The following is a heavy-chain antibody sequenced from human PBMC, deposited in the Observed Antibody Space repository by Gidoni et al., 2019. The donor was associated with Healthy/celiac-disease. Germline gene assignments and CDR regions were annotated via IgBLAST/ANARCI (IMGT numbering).Heavy chain of an antibody. CDR3: ARVALDDYVWGSYRHLGAFDI. CDR1: GGTFSSYT. J-gene: IGHJ3*02. CDR2: IIPILGIA. V-gene: IGHV1-69*02. D-gene: IGHD3-16*02. Sequence: QVQLVQSGAEVKKPGSSVKVSCKASGGTFSSYTISWVRQAPGQGLEWMGRIIPILGIANYAQKFQGRVTITADKSTSTAYMELSSLRSEDTAVYYCARVALDDYVWGSYRHLGAFDIWGQGTMVTVSS.